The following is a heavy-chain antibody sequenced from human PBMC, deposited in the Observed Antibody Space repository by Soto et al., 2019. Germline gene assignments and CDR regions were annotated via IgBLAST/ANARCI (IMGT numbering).Heavy chain of an antibody. V-gene: IGHV1-18*01. CDR2: ISAYNGNT. D-gene: IGHD6-13*01. CDR1: GYTFTSYG. CDR3: ARVRRLIAAPLVSFDP. J-gene: IGHJ5*02. Sequence: ASVKVSCKASGYTFTSYGISWVRQAPGQGLEWMGWISAYNGNTNYAQKLQGRVTMTTDTSTSTAYMELRSLRSDDTAVNYCARVRRLIAAPLVSFDPRGKATLVTLSS.